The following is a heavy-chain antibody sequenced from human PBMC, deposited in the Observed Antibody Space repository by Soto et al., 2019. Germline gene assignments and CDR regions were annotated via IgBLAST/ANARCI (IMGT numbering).Heavy chain of an antibody. J-gene: IGHJ5*02. CDR1: GYTFTSYG. CDR2: ISAYNGNT. V-gene: IGHV1-18*01. CDR3: ARDSDIVVVPAAIPNWFDP. D-gene: IGHD2-2*01. Sequence: ASVKVSCKASGYTFTSYGISWVRQAPGQGLERMGWISAYNGNTNYAQKLQGRVTMTTDTSTSTAYMELRSLRSDDTAVYYCARDSDIVVVPAAIPNWFDPWGQGTLVTVS.